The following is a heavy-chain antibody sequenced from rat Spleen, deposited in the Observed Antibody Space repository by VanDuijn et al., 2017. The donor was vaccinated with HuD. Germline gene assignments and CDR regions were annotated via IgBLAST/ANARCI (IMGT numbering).Heavy chain of an antibody. D-gene: IGHD1-10*01. CDR1: GFTFSDYN. Sequence: EVQLVESGGGLVQPGRSLKLSCAASGFTFSDYNMAWVRQAPKKGLEWVATISYDGSSTYYRDSVKGRFTISRDNAKSTLYLQMDSLRSEDTATYYCTTANNYGYWGQGVTVTVSS. V-gene: IGHV5-7*01. J-gene: IGHJ2*01. CDR2: ISYDGSST. CDR3: TTANNYGY.